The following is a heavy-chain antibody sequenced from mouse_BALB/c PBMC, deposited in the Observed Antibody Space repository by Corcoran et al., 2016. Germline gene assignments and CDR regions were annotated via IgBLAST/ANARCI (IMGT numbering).Heavy chain of an antibody. CDR1: GYTFSSYW. Sequence: QVQLQQSGAELMKPGASVKISCKATGYTFSSYWIEWVKQRPGHGLEWIGEILPGSGSTNHNEKFKGKATFTADTSSNTAYMQLSSLTSEDSAVYYCARAKPCYAMDYWGQGTSVTVSS. J-gene: IGHJ4*01. V-gene: IGHV1-9*01. CDR3: ARAKPCYAMDY. CDR2: ILPGSGST.